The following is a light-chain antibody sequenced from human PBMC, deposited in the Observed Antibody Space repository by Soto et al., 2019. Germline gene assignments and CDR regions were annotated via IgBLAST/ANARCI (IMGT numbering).Light chain of an antibody. V-gene: IGLV1-40*01. Sequence: QAVVTQPPSVSGAPGQRVTISCTGSGSTIGAGYDVHWYQQLPGTAPKLLIYNNYNRPSGVPDRFSGSKSGTSASLAISGLQAEDEADYYCQSYDSSLRVIFGGGTKLTVL. J-gene: IGLJ2*01. CDR1: GSTIGAGYD. CDR3: QSYDSSLRVI. CDR2: NNY.